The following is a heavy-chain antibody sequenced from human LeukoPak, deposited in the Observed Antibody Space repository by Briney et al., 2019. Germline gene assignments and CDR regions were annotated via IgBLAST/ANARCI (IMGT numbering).Heavy chain of an antibody. CDR3: ARMLDTPDDAFDI. Sequence: WETLSLTCTVSGVSISSYYCSWIRQPPGKGPEGIGYISYSGSTNYNPSLKSRITISVDTSKNQFSLKLSSVTAADTAVYYCARMLDTPDDAFDIWGQGTMVTVSS. V-gene: IGHV4-59*01. J-gene: IGHJ3*02. D-gene: IGHD1-14*01. CDR1: GVSISSYY. CDR2: ISYSGST.